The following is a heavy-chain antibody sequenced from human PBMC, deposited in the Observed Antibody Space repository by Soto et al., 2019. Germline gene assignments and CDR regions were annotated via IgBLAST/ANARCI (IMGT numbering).Heavy chain of an antibody. Sequence: SVKVSCKASGGTFSSYAISWVRQAPGQGLEWMGGIIPIFGTANYAQKFQGRVTITADESTSTAYMELSSLRSEDTAVYYCAASGMAYYYYGMDVWGQGTTVTVSS. CDR2: IIPIFGTA. V-gene: IGHV1-69*13. CDR1: GGTFSSYA. J-gene: IGHJ6*02. D-gene: IGHD1-20*01. CDR3: AASGMAYYYYGMDV.